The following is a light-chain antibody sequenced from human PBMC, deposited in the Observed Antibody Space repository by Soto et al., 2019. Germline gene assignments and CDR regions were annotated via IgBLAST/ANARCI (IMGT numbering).Light chain of an antibody. J-gene: IGKJ4*01. CDR2: GSS. CDR3: QQYGRSPRT. Sequence: EMLLTQTXATLSLSPEDXXXXXXXTIQSVSSRYVALSKQQXGNAPVLLIYGSSXRATGIPDRFSGSGSGTDFTLTISRLKPEEVAVYYCQQYGRSPRTCVGGTKVDIK. V-gene: IGKV3-20*01. CDR1: QSVSSRY.